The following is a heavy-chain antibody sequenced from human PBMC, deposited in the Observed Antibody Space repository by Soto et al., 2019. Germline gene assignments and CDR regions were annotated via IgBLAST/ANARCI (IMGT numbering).Heavy chain of an antibody. D-gene: IGHD6-19*01. CDR2: ISGSGGST. J-gene: IGHJ5*02. Sequence: EVQLLESGGGLVQPGGSLRLSCAASGFTFSSYAMSWVRQAPGKGLEWVSAISGSGGSTYYADSVKGRFTISRDNSKNTRYLQMNSLRAEDTAGYYCANPAAVAGTLPRDWFDPWGQGTLVTVSS. CDR3: ANPAAVAGTLPRDWFDP. V-gene: IGHV3-23*01. CDR1: GFTFSSYA.